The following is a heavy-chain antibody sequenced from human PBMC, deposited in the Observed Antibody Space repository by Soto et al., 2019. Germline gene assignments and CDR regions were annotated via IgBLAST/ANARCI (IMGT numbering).Heavy chain of an antibody. CDR1: GFRFSSSW. Sequence: EVQLVESGGGFVQPGGSLRLSCAGSGFRFSSSWMSWVRQAPGKGLEWVAHIKQDGSAKYYVDSAKGRFTISRDNAKTARYLQMNNLRAEDTAVYYYASWAEAADEAQLPHCGHGTLVSVS. J-gene: IGHJ1*01. D-gene: IGHD6-25*01. CDR2: IKQDGSAK. CDR3: ASWAEAADEAQLPH. V-gene: IGHV3-7*01.